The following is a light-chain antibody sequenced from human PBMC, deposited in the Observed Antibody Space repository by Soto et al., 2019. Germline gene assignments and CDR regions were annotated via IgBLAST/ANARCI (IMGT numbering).Light chain of an antibody. CDR3: QYYGGSPPIT. J-gene: IGKJ5*01. CDR2: GAS. CDR1: RTINSTY. V-gene: IGKV3-20*01. Sequence: EFVLTQSPGTLTLSPGKRATLSCRAIRTINSTYLAWYQQKPGQAPSLLMYGASARDAGVPDRFSGTESGPDFTLTIRKVEPDDFGVYYCQYYGGSPPITFGQGTRLEI.